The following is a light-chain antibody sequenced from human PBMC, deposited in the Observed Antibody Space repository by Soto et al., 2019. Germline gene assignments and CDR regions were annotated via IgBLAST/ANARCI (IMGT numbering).Light chain of an antibody. Sequence: EIVMTQSPATLSVSPGERATLSCRASQSVSINLAWYQQKPGQAPRLLIYGTFTRATGIPARFSGSGSATEFTLTISSLQSEDFEVYYCQQYNDWPRTLGQGTKVDIK. V-gene: IGKV3-15*01. J-gene: IGKJ1*01. CDR2: GTF. CDR3: QQYNDWPRT. CDR1: QSVSIN.